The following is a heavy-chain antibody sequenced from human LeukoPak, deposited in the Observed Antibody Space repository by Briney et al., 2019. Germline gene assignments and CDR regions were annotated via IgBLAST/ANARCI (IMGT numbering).Heavy chain of an antibody. J-gene: IGHJ1*01. CDR3: ATGTYYYDSSGYSLDLEYFQH. D-gene: IGHD3-22*01. Sequence: ASVKVSCKASGYTFTGYYMHWVRQAPGQGLEWMGWINPNSGGTNYAQKFQGRVTMTEDTSTDTAYMELSSLRSEDTAVYYCATGTYYYDSSGYSLDLEYFQHWGQGTLVTVSS. CDR2: INPNSGGT. V-gene: IGHV1-2*02. CDR1: GYTFTGYY.